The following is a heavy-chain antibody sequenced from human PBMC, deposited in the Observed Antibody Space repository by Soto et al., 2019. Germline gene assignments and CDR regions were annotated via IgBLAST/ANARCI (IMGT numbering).Heavy chain of an antibody. Sequence: QVQLVESGGGVVQPGRSLRLSCAASGFTFSSYAMHWVRQAPGKGLEWVAVISYDGSNKYYADSVKGRFTISRDNSKNXXYLQMNSLRAEDTAVYYCARVTPPDIVPLEAYFDYWGQGTLVTVSS. V-gene: IGHV3-30-3*01. CDR3: ARVTPPDIVPLEAYFDY. CDR1: GFTFSSYA. D-gene: IGHD2-8*01. CDR2: ISYDGSNK. J-gene: IGHJ4*02.